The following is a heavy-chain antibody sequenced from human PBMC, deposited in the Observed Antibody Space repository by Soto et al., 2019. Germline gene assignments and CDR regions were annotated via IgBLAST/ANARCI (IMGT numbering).Heavy chain of an antibody. Sequence: SETLSLTCAVYGGSFSDYSWNWNWIRQPPGKGLEWIGEINRSGSTSHNPSLKSRVTLSLDTSKNQFSLILTSVTAADTAVYYCARGALNYDLSSCPINGGMDVWGQVTKVTVSS. CDR2: INRSGST. CDR3: ARGALNYDLSSCPINGGMDV. CDR1: GGSFSDYSWN. V-gene: IGHV4-34*01. J-gene: IGHJ6*02. D-gene: IGHD3-3*01.